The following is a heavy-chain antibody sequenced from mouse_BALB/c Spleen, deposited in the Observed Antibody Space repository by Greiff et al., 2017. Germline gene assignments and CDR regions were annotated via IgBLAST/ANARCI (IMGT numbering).Heavy chain of an antibody. J-gene: IGHJ3*01. CDR1: GFTFNTNA. CDR2: IRSKSNNYAT. D-gene: IGHD2-1*01. V-gene: IGHV10S3*01. Sequence: EVKLVETGGGLVQPKGSLKLSCAASGFTFNTNAMNWVRQAPGKGLEWVARIRSKSNNYATYYADSVKDRFTISRDDSQSMLYLQMNNLKTEDTAMYYCVRDDGNYSPFAYWGQGTLVTVSA. CDR3: VRDDGNYSPFAY.